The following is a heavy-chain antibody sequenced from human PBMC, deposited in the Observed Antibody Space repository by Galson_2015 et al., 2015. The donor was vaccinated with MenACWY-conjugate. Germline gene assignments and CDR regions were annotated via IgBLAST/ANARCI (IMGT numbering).Heavy chain of an antibody. Sequence: SLRLSCAASGFIFSSHTMNWVRQAPGKGLEWVSSISISSSYTYYADSVKGRFTISRDNAKNSLYLQMNSLTAEDTAVYYCARDYARLEWLSAYYFDYWGQGTPVTVSS. J-gene: IGHJ4*02. V-gene: IGHV3-21*01. CDR3: ARDYARLEWLSAYYFDY. CDR1: GFIFSSHT. D-gene: IGHD3-3*01. CDR2: ISISSSYT.